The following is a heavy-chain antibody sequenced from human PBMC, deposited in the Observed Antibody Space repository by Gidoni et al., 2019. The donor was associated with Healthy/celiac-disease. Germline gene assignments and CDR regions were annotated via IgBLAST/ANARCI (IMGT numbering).Heavy chain of an antibody. Sequence: EVQLLESVGGLVQPGGSLRLSCAASGSTFSSYAMSWVRQAPGKGLEWVSAISGSGGSTYYADSVKGRFTISRDNSKNTLYLQMNSLRAEDTAVYYCAKDPVLGIAPGDYWGQGTLVTVSS. J-gene: IGHJ4*02. CDR2: ISGSGGST. D-gene: IGHD6-25*01. CDR1: GSTFSSYA. CDR3: AKDPVLGIAPGDY. V-gene: IGHV3-23*01.